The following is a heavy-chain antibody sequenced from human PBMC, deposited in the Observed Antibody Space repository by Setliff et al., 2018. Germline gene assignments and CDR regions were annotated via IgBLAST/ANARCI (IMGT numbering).Heavy chain of an antibody. V-gene: IGHV7-4-1*02. Sequence: ASVKVSCKASGYTFTTYTMNRVRRAPGQGLEWMGWINTYTGNPTYAQGFTGRFVLSLDTSVSTAYLQISSLKAEDTAVYYCARIVCSSTSCSRFGYWGQGTLVTVSS. CDR1: GYTFTTYT. J-gene: IGHJ4*02. D-gene: IGHD2-2*01. CDR2: INTYTGNP. CDR3: ARIVCSSTSCSRFGY.